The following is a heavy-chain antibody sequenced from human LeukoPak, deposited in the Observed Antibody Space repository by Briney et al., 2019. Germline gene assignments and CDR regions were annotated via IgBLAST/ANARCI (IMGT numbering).Heavy chain of an antibody. CDR1: GYTFTSYY. V-gene: IGHV1-46*01. D-gene: IGHD2-15*01. CDR3: ARDLSPPFGVAATYFDY. J-gene: IGHJ4*02. CDR2: INPSGGST. Sequence: GASVKVSCKASGYTFTSYYMHWVRQAPGQGLEWMGIINPSGGSTSYAQKFQGRVTMTRDTSTSTVYMELSSLRSEDTAVYYCARDLSPPFGVAATYFDYWGQGTLATVSS.